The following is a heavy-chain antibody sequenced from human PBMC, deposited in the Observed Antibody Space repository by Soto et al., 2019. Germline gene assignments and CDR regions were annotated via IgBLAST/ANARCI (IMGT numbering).Heavy chain of an antibody. CDR1: GFTFSTYA. V-gene: IGHV3-30*18. CDR3: AKDRDSMSWYFPDY. CDR2: ISHDGSNQ. J-gene: IGHJ4*02. D-gene: IGHD6-13*01. Sequence: GGSLRLSCAASGFTFSTYAMHWVRQAPGKGLEWVALISHDGSNQYYADSVKGRFTIPRDNSKNTLYLQMNSLGAEDTAVFYCAKDRDSMSWYFPDYWGQGTLVTVSS.